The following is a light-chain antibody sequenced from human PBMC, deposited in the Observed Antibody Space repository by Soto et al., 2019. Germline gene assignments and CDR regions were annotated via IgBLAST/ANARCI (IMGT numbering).Light chain of an antibody. Sequence: EIVMTQSPATLSVSPGERATLSCRASQSVSSNLAWYQQKPGQAPRLLIYGASTRATGIPARFSGSGSGTEFTRTISGLQSADFAVYYCQQDNNWPPITFGQGTRLEIK. CDR2: GAS. CDR1: QSVSSN. CDR3: QQDNNWPPIT. V-gene: IGKV3-15*01. J-gene: IGKJ5*01.